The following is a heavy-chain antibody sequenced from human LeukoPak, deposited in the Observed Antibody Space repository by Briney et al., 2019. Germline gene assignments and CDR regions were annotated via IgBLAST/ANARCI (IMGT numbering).Heavy chain of an antibody. D-gene: IGHD3-22*01. CDR2: ISAGGGAA. CDR3: AKNYYDRRGPYSWVFDY. CDR1: GFTFSDYA. Sequence: PGGSLRLSCPVSGFTFSDYAMTWVRQAPGKGLEWVSSISAGGGAALYADSVRGRFTIFRDDSKSTLFLQVHSLRAEDTAIYYCAKNYYDRRGPYSWVFDYWGQGTLVTVSS. V-gene: IGHV3-23*01. J-gene: IGHJ4*02.